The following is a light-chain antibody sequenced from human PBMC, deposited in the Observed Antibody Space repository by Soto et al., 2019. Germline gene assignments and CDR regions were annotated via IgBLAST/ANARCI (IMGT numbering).Light chain of an antibody. CDR1: QSVLFTSNNKNY. CDR2: WAS. Sequence: ILMTQSTASLSVSLGGRATLNCESSQSVLFTSNNKNYLAWYQQKPGQPPKLLIYWASTRESGVPDRFSGSGSGTDFTLTISSLQAEDVAVYYCQQYYSTPPLTFGGGTKVDIK. CDR3: QQYYSTPPLT. J-gene: IGKJ4*01. V-gene: IGKV4-1*01.